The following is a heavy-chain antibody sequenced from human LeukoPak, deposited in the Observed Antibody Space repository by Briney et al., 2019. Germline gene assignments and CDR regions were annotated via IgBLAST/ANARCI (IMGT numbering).Heavy chain of an antibody. D-gene: IGHD3-9*01. CDR1: GYTFTSYA. V-gene: IGHV1-3*01. J-gene: IGHJ3*02. CDR2: INAGNGNT. Sequence: GASVKVSCKASGYTFTSYAMHWVRQAPGQRLEWMGWINAGNGNTKYSQKFQGRVTITRDTSASTAYMELSSLRSEDTAVYYCAREGSFDWSAFDIWGQGTMVTVSS. CDR3: AREGSFDWSAFDI.